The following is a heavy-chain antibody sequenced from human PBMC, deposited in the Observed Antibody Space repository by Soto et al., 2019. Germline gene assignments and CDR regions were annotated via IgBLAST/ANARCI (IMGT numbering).Heavy chain of an antibody. CDR2: IWYDGSNK. J-gene: IGHJ6*02. CDR3: ARDQGYNWXDVLNYYYGMDV. D-gene: IGHD1-1*01. Sequence: QVQLVESGGGVVQPGRSLRLSCAASGFTFSSYGMHWVRQAPGKGLEWVAVIWYDGSNKYYADSVKGRFTISRDNSKNTXXLQMNSLXAEDXXVYXXARDQGYNWXDVLNYYYGMDVWGQGTTVTVSS. V-gene: IGHV3-33*01. CDR1: GFTFSSYG.